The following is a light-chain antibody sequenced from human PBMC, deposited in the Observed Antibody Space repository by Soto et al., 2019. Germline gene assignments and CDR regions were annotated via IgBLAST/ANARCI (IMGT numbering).Light chain of an antibody. CDR2: GAS. J-gene: IGKJ5*01. CDR3: HQYDNWPKT. Sequence: EVVVTQSPATLSVSPGERATLSCRASQSVSSNLAWYQQKPGQAPRLLIYGASTRATGIQARFSGSGSGTEFTLTISSLQSEDFAVYYCHQYDNWPKTFGQGKRLEIK. CDR1: QSVSSN. V-gene: IGKV3-15*01.